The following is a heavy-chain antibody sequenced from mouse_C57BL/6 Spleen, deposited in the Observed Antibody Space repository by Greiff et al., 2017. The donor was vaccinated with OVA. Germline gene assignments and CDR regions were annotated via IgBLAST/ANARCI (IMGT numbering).Heavy chain of an antibody. J-gene: IGHJ3*01. Sequence: EVQLQQSGPELVKPGASVKMSCKASGYTFTDYNMHWVKQSHGKSLEWIGYINPNNGGTSYNQKFKGKATLTVNKSSSTAYMELRSLTSEASAVYDCARGHYYGSSWFAYWGQGTLVTVSA. CDR3: ARGHYYGSSWFAY. D-gene: IGHD1-1*01. V-gene: IGHV1-22*01. CDR2: INPNNGGT. CDR1: GYTFTDYN.